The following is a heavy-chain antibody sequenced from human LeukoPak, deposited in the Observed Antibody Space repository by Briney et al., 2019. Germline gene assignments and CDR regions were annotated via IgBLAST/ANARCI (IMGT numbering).Heavy chain of an antibody. Sequence: SETLSLTCSVSGGPITEYYWSWLRQPPGKGLEWIGYIYHTGSTNYSPSLKSRVTMSVDASRNQFSLKLVSVTAADTAVYYCARDRGSTGYYYLDSWGPGILVTVSS. D-gene: IGHD6-19*01. CDR3: ARDRGSTGYYYLDS. J-gene: IGHJ4*02. CDR2: IYHTGST. V-gene: IGHV4-59*01. CDR1: GGPITEYY.